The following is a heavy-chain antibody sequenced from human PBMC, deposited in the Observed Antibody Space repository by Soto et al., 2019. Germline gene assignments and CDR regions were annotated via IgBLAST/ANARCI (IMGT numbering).Heavy chain of an antibody. J-gene: IGHJ6*02. CDR3: ARAPSSYDILTGYRPTHYYGMDV. V-gene: IGHV4-59*01. D-gene: IGHD3-9*01. CDR1: GGSISSYY. CDR2: IYYSGST. Sequence: KSSETLSLTCTVSGGSISSYYWSWIRQPPGKGLEWIGYIYYSGSTNYNPSLKSRVTISVDTSKNQFSLKLSSVTAADTAVYYCARAPSSYDILTGYRPTHYYGMDVWGQGTTVTVSS.